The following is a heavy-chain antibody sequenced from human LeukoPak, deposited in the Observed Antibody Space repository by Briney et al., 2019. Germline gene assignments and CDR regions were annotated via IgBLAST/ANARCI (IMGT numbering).Heavy chain of an antibody. CDR2: INPYTGGT. D-gene: IGHD3-3*01. J-gene: IGHJ4*02. CDR3: ARGWSGPYYFDY. V-gene: IGHV1-2*02. Sequence: ASVKVSCMASGYTFTDYYMHWVRQAPGQGLEWMAWINPYTGGTNYAQRFQGRVTMTRDTSISTAYMELNSLRSDDTAVYYCARGWSGPYYFDYWGQGTLVTVSS. CDR1: GYTFTDYY.